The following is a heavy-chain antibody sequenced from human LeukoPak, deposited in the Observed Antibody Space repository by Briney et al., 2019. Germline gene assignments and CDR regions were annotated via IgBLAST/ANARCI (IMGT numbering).Heavy chain of an antibody. CDR1: GGSISSSNW. CDR3: ATTPALAVAGTLDPKE. Sequence: SETLSLTCAVSGGSISSSNWWSWVRQPPGKGLEWIGEIYHSGSTNYNPSLKSRVTISVDKSKNQFSLKLSSVTAADTAVYYCATTPALAVAGTLDPKEWGQGTLVTVSS. D-gene: IGHD6-19*01. CDR2: IYHSGST. J-gene: IGHJ4*02. V-gene: IGHV4-4*02.